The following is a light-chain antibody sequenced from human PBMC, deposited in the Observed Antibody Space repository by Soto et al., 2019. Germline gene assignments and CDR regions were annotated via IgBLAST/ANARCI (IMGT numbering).Light chain of an antibody. Sequence: DIQMTQSPSSLSASVGDRVTITCRTSQNIIKYLNWYQQKPGKAPKFLIYGASTLQTGVPSRFSGGGSGTDFTHTISSLQPEDFATYYCQQTYTTPYTFGQGTKLDIK. V-gene: IGKV1-39*01. CDR1: QNIIKY. CDR3: QQTYTTPYT. CDR2: GAS. J-gene: IGKJ2*01.